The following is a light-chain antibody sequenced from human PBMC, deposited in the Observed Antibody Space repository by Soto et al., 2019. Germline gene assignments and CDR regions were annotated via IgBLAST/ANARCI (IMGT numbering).Light chain of an antibody. CDR1: QAVYSSL. CDR3: QQYGNAPIT. Sequence: ETVLTQSPGTLSLSPGEGATLSCRATQAVYSSLLAWYQQKPGQAPRLLIYGASSGATGIPDRFSGSGSGTDFTLSISRLEVEDFAVYHCQQYGNAPITFGQGTKVDIK. CDR2: GAS. J-gene: IGKJ1*01. V-gene: IGKV3-20*01.